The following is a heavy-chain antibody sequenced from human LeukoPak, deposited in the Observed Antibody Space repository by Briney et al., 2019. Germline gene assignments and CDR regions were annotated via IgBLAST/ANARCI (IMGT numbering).Heavy chain of an antibody. CDR1: GFTFSSYA. V-gene: IGHV3-30-3*01. J-gene: IGHJ4*02. CDR3: ARDEDFSGYSSSWLDY. CDR2: ISYDGSNK. Sequence: GGSLRLSCAASGFTFSSYAMHWVRQAPGKGLEWVAGISYDGSNKYYADSVKGRFTISRDNSKNTLYLQMNSLRAEDTAVYYCARDEDFSGYSSSWLDYWGQGTLVTVSS. D-gene: IGHD6-13*01.